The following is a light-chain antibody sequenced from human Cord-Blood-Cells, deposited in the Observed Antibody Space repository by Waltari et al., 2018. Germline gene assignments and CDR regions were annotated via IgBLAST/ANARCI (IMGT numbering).Light chain of an antibody. CDR1: QDISNY. Sequence: DIQMTQSPSSLSASVGDRVTITCQASQDISNYLNWYQQKPGKAPKLLIYDASNLETGVPSRCSGSGSGTDFTFTISSLQPEDIATYYCQQITFGQGTRLEIK. CDR3: QQIT. J-gene: IGKJ5*01. V-gene: IGKV1-33*01. CDR2: DAS.